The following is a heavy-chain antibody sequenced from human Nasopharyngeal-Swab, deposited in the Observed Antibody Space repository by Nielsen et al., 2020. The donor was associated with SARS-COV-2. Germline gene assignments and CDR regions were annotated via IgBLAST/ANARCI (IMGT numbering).Heavy chain of an antibody. CDR3: ARHQEFTIFGVVIRGAFDI. CDR1: GVSISSSSYY. V-gene: IGHV4-39*01. J-gene: IGHJ3*02. CDR2: IYYSGST. Sequence: SETLSLTCTVSGVSISSSSYYWGWIRQPPGKGLEWFGSIYYSGSTYYNPSLKSRVTISVDTSKNQFSLMLSSVTAADTAVYYCARHQEFTIFGVVIRGAFDIWGQGTMVTVSS. D-gene: IGHD3-3*01.